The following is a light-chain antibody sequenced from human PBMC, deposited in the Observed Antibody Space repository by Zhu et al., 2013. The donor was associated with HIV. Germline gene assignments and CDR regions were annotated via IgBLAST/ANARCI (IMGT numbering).Light chain of an antibody. Sequence: DTQMTQSPSTLSASVGDRVTMTCRASQSVSTWVAWYQHKPGKAPKLLIYKASSLQSGVPSRFSGSGSGTEFTLTISSLQPDDFATYYCQQFNFFPLTFGGGTKVQI. CDR3: QQFNFFPLT. CDR1: QSVSTW. J-gene: IGKJ4*01. V-gene: IGKV1-5*03. CDR2: KAS.